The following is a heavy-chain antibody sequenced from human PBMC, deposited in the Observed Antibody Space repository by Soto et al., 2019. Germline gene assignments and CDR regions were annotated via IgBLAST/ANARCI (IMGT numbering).Heavy chain of an antibody. CDR3: ARVDVVVPAATVYYYYGMDV. CDR2: ISSSSSYT. Sequence: QVQLVESGGGLVKPGGSLRLSCAASGFTFSDYYMSWIRQAPGKGLEWVSYISSSSSYTNYADSVKGRFTISRDNAKNSLYLEMNSRRAEDTAVYYCARVDVVVPAATVYYYYGMDVWGQGTTVTVSS. J-gene: IGHJ6*02. CDR1: GFTFSDYY. D-gene: IGHD2-2*01. V-gene: IGHV3-11*05.